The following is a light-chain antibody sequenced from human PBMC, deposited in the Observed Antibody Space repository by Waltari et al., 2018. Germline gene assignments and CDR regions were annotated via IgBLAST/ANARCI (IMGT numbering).Light chain of an antibody. CDR3: QVWDTSSAHVL. J-gene: IGLJ2*01. CDR1: NIARKS. Sequence: SYVLTQPPSESVAPGQTATISVTEHNIARKSVHRYQQKPGQAPVLVVYDDSDRPSGIPERFSGSNSGNTATLTITRVDAGDEGDYYCQVWDTSSAHVLFGGGTKLTVL. V-gene: IGLV3-21*02. CDR2: DDS.